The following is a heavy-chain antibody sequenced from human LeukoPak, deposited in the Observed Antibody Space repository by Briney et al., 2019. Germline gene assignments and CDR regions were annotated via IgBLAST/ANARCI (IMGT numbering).Heavy chain of an antibody. V-gene: IGHV3-23*01. CDR3: AKDFVRYNIQFDY. CDR2: ISGGGAGT. Sequence: GSLRLSCAASGLSFSFYAMSWVRQAPGKGLEWVSSISGGGAGTYYANSLRGRFTISRDNSKNTLYLQMNSLRAEDTALYYCAKDFVRYNIQFDYWGQGALVTVSS. CDR1: GLSFSFYA. J-gene: IGHJ4*02. D-gene: IGHD1-1*01.